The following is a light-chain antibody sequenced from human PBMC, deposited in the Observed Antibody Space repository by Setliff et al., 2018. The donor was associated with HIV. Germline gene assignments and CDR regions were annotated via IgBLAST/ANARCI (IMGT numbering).Light chain of an antibody. Sequence: QSVLTQPASVSGSPGQPITISCTGTTSDIGAYNLVSWYQQYPGKAPKLLIYDVTKRPSGVSDRFSASKSANTASLTISGLHTEDEADYYCYSYTNSRTLVFGGGTKVTVL. CDR3: YSYTNSRTLV. J-gene: IGLJ3*02. CDR2: DVT. V-gene: IGLV2-14*03. CDR1: TSDIGAYNL.